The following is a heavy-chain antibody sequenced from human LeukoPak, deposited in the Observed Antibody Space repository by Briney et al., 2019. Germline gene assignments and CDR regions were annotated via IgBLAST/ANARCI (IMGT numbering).Heavy chain of an antibody. CDR3: ARASTYSSSWYMDYYYYYGMDV. D-gene: IGHD6-13*01. Sequence: ASVKVSCKASGGTFTGYYMHWVRQAPGQGVEWMGWINPNSGGTNYAQKFQGWVTMTRDTSISTAYMELSRLRSDDTAVYYCARASTYSSSWYMDYYYYYGMDVWGQGTTVTVSS. CDR1: GGTFTGYY. J-gene: IGHJ6*02. CDR2: INPNSGGT. V-gene: IGHV1-2*04.